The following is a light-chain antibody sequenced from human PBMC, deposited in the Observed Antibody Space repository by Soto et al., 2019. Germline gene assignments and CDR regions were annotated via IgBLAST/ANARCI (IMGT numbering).Light chain of an antibody. J-gene: IGLJ1*01. CDR3: SSYTSSTFFG. V-gene: IGLV2-14*03. CDR1: SSDVGGYNY. Sequence: QSALTQPASVSESPGQSITISCTGTSSDVGGYNYVSWYQQHPGKAPKLMIYDVSNRPSGVSNRFSGSKSGNTASLTISGLQTEDEADYYCSSYTSSTFFGFGTGTRVTVL. CDR2: DVS.